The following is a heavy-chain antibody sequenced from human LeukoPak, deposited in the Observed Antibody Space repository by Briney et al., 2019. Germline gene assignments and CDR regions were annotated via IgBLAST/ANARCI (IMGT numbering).Heavy chain of an antibody. J-gene: IGHJ6*03. CDR3: ARVGGNYYYMDV. D-gene: IGHD2-15*01. CDR1: GGTFSSYA. CDR2: NIPIFGTA. Sequence: SVKVSCKASGGTFSSYAISCVRQAPGQGLEWMGGNIPIFGTANYAQKFQGRVTITTDESTSTAYMELSSLRSEDTAVYYCARVGGNYYYMDVWGKGTTVTVSS. V-gene: IGHV1-69*05.